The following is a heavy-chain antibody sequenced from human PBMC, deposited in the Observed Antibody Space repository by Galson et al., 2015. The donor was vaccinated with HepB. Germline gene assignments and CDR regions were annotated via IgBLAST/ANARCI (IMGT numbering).Heavy chain of an antibody. V-gene: IGHV3-30-3*01. CDR1: GFTFNSYA. D-gene: IGHD2-2*01. CDR2: ISYDGSNK. Sequence: SLRLSCAASGFTFNSYAVHWVRQAPGKGLEWVAVISYDGSNKYYADSVKGRFTLSRDNSKNTLFLQMNSLRVDDTAVYYCARTAGYCSFTSCYGGLRAFDIWGQGTMVTVSS. CDR3: ARTAGYCSFTSCYGGLRAFDI. J-gene: IGHJ3*02.